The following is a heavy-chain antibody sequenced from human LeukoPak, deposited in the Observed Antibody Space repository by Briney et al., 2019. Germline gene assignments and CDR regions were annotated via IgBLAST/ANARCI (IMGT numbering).Heavy chain of an antibody. CDR2: IRYDGSNK. J-gene: IGHJ4*02. D-gene: IGHD3-22*01. CDR1: GFTFSSYG. CDR3: AKDYDSSGYTDY. Sequence: XCAASGFTFSSYGMXWVRQAPGKGLEGVAFIRYDGSNKYYADSVKGRFTISRDNSKNTLHLQMNSLRAEDTAVYYCAKDYDSSGYTDYWGQGTLVTVSS. V-gene: IGHV3-30*02.